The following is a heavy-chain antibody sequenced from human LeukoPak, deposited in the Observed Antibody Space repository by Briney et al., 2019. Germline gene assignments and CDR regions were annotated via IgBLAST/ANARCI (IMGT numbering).Heavy chain of an antibody. V-gene: IGHV3-9*01. CDR3: ARKVAAAGNFDY. CDR2: INCNSDSI. CDR1: GFTFDDYA. D-gene: IGHD6-13*01. Sequence: GRSLRLSCAVSGFTFDDYAMHWVRQVPGKGLEWVSGINCNSDSIGYADSVKGRFTTSRDNAKNSLYLQMNSLRAEDTALYYCARKVAAAGNFDYWGQGTLVTVSS. J-gene: IGHJ4*02.